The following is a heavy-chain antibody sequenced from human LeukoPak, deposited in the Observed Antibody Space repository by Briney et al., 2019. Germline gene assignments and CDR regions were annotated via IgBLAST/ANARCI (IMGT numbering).Heavy chain of an antibody. Sequence: SETLSLTCAVYGGSFSGYYWSWIRQPPGKGLEWIGEINHSGSTNYNPSLKSRVTISVDTSKNQFSLKLSSVTAADTAVYYCASRAALMITFGGVIRYWGQGTLVTVSS. CDR2: INHSGST. CDR1: GGSFSGYY. D-gene: IGHD3-16*02. J-gene: IGHJ4*02. V-gene: IGHV4-34*01. CDR3: ASRAALMITFGGVIRY.